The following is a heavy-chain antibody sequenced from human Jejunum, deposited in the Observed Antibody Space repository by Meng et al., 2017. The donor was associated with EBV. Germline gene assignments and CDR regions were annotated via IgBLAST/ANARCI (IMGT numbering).Heavy chain of an antibody. D-gene: IGHD3-16*02. CDR3: ARVAFSYTTRSLDS. J-gene: IGHJ4*02. CDR2: INHSGST. Sequence: QGPLKQWGAGLLKPSETLSLTCAVYRGSFSGYYWSWIRQHPGKGLEWIGEINHSGSTNYNPSLRSRVTISVETSKNQFSLRLNSVTAADTAVYYCARVAFSYTTRSLDSWGQGTLVTVSS. CDR1: RGSFSGYY. V-gene: IGHV4-34*02.